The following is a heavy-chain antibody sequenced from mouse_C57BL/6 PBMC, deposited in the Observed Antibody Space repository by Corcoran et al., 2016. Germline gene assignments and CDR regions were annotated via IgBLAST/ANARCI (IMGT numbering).Heavy chain of an antibody. Sequence: DVQLQESGPGLVKPSQSLSLTCSVTGYSIASGYYWNWIRQFPGNKLEWMGYISYDGSNNYNPSLKNRISITRDTSKNQFFLKLNSVTTEDTATYYCARDGVYYYGSSFSWFAYWGQGTLVTVSA. D-gene: IGHD1-1*01. CDR1: GYSIASGYY. CDR2: ISYDGSN. V-gene: IGHV3-6*01. J-gene: IGHJ3*01. CDR3: ARDGVYYYGSSFSWFAY.